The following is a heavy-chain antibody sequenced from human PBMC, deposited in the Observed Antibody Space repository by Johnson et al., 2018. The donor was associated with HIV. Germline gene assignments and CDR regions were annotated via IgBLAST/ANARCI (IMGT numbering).Heavy chain of an antibody. CDR3: ARDWVIGDAFDI. CDR2: ISTSGSTI. J-gene: IGHJ3*02. D-gene: IGHD2-21*01. CDR1: GFTFRDHY. Sequence: QVQLVESGGGLVKPGGPLRLSCAASGFTFRDHYMSWIRQAPGKGLEWVADISTSGSTIYYADSVKGRFTISRDNAKNSLYLQMNSLRAEDTAVYYCARDWVIGDAFDIWGQGTKVTVSS. V-gene: IGHV3-11*04.